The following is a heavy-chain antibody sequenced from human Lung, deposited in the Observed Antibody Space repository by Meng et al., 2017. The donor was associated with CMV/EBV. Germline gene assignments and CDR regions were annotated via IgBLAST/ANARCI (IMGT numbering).Heavy chain of an antibody. D-gene: IGHD3-10*01. J-gene: IGHJ5*02. CDR3: ARDDYGSGSYYNGAWFDP. CDR1: GFTFSSYS. Sequence: GESXKISCAASGFTFSSYSMNWVRQAPGKGLEWVSSISSSSSYIYYADSVKGRFTISRDNAKNSLYLQMNSLRAEDTAVYYCARDDYGSGSYYNGAWFDPWXQGTLVTVSS. V-gene: IGHV3-21*01. CDR2: ISSSSSYI.